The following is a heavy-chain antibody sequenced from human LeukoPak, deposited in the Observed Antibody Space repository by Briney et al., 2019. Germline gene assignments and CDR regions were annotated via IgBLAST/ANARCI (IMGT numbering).Heavy chain of an antibody. CDR2: ISGSGGST. Sequence: GGSLRLSCAASGFTFSSYAMSWVRQAPGKGLEWVSGISGSGGSTYYADSAKGRFTISRDNSKNTLYLQMNSLRAEDTAVYYCATNPPYDSSGYRYYYYYMYVWAKGTTVTVSS. V-gene: IGHV3-23*01. CDR3: ATNPPYDSSGYRYYYYYMYV. D-gene: IGHD3-22*01. J-gene: IGHJ6*03. CDR1: GFTFSSYA.